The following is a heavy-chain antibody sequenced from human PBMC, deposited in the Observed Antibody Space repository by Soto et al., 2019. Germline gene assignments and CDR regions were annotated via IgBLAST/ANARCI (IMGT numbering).Heavy chain of an antibody. J-gene: IGHJ4*02. CDR2: IYYTGST. D-gene: IGHD2-8*01. Sequence: QLQLQESGPGLVKPSETLSLTCTVSGGSISINNYYWGWIRQPPGKGPEWIGSIYYTGSTYYISSLKRRLTLSLDTSTNQYSMRLSSVTAADTAVYYCARHGVNGNHDCWGQGTLITVSS. CDR3: ARHGVNGNHDC. V-gene: IGHV4-39*01. CDR1: GGSISINNYY.